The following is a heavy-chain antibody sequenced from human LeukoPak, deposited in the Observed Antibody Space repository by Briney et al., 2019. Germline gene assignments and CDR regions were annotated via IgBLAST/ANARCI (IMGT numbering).Heavy chain of an antibody. Sequence: ASVKVSCKASGYTFTSYDINWVRQATGQGLEWMGWMNPSSGNTGYAQKFQGRVTITRNTSISRAYMELSSLRSEDTAVYYCAGDHYYDSSGYFDYWGQGTLVTVSS. D-gene: IGHD3-22*01. J-gene: IGHJ4*02. CDR3: AGDHYYDSSGYFDY. CDR2: MNPSSGNT. CDR1: GYTFTSYD. V-gene: IGHV1-8*03.